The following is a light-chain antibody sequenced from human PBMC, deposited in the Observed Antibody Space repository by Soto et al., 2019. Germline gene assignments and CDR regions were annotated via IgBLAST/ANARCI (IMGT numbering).Light chain of an antibody. CDR1: QSISTY. CDR3: QHGYSTPLT. J-gene: IGKJ4*01. Sequence: DIQMTQSPSSLSASVGDRVTITCRASQSISTYLHWYQQKPGKAPNLLLYAASTLQSGVPSRFSGSGSGTDFTLTISSLQPEDFATYFCQHGYSTPLTFGGGTTVDIK. V-gene: IGKV1-39*01. CDR2: AAS.